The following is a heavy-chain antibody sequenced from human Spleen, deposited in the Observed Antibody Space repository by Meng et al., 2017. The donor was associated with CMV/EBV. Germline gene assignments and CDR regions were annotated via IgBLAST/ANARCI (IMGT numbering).Heavy chain of an antibody. CDR2: INSDGSST. Sequence: GESLKISCAASGFTFSSYWMHWVRQAPGKGLVWVSRINSDGSSTSDADSVKGRFTISRDNAKNTLYLQMNSLRAEDTAVFYCARENWGNFDYWGQGTMVTVSS. CDR1: GFTFSSYW. CDR3: ARENWGNFDY. V-gene: IGHV3-74*01. D-gene: IGHD3-16*01. J-gene: IGHJ4*02.